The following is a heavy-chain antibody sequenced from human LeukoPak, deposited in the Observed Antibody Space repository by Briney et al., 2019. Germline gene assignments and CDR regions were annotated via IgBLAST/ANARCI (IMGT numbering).Heavy chain of an antibody. V-gene: IGHV5-51*01. CDR3: ARRRTPAGTTRDDAFDI. Sequence: GESLKISCKGSGYSITSYLIGWVRPMPREGLEWMGIIYPGDSDTRYSPSFQGEVTISDDKSISTAYLQWSSLKASDTAMYYCARRRTPAGTTRDDAFDIWGQGTMVTVSS. CDR2: IYPGDSDT. CDR1: GYSITSYL. D-gene: IGHD1-1*01. J-gene: IGHJ3*02.